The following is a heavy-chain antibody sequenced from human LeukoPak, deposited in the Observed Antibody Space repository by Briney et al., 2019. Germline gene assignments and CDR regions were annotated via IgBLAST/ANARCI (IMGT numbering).Heavy chain of an antibody. D-gene: IGHD6-19*01. CDR3: ARAGGSGWYPYYYYGMDV. CDR1: GGSISSYY. J-gene: IGHJ6*02. Sequence: SETLSLTCTVSGGSISSYYWRWIRQPPGKGLEWIGYISYSGSTNYNPSLKSRVTISVDTSKNQFSLKLSSVTAADTAVYYCARAGGSGWYPYYYYGMDVWGQGTTVTVSS. V-gene: IGHV4-59*01. CDR2: ISYSGST.